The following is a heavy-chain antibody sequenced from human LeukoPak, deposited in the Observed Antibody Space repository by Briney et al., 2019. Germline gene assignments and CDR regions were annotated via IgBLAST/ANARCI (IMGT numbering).Heavy chain of an antibody. CDR1: GDTFTIYE. J-gene: IGHJ4*02. Sequence: GASVKVCCKASGDTFTIYEISWVRQAPGQGLEWMGWISAYNGNTNYAQKLQGRVTITTDTSTSTAYMELRSLRSDDTAVYYCARHVVPAAMPYFDYWGQGTLVTVSS. CDR2: ISAYNGNT. CDR3: ARHVVPAAMPYFDY. V-gene: IGHV1-18*01. D-gene: IGHD2-2*01.